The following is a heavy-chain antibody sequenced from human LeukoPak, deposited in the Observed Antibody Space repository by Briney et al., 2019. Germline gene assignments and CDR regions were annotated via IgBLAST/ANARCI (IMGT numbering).Heavy chain of an antibody. J-gene: IGHJ3*02. V-gene: IGHV1-69*02. CDR1: GGTFISYT. CDR3: ARGIIVVVPAAIDAFDI. CDR2: IIPILGIA. Sequence: GSSVKVSCKASGGTFISYTISWVRQAPGQGLEWMGRIIPILGIANYAQKFQGRVTITADKSTSTAYMELSSLRSEDTAVYYCARGIIVVVPAAIDAFDIWGQGTMVTVSS. D-gene: IGHD2-2*01.